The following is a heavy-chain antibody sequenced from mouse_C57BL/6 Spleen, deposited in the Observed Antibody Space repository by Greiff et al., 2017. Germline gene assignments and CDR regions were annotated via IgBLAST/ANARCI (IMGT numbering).Heavy chain of an antibody. V-gene: IGHV1-81*01. D-gene: IGHD1-1*01. CDR1: GYTFTSYG. CDR3: ARGGSTTVVDWYFDV. Sequence: VQLQQSGAELARPGASVKLSCKASGYTFTSYGISWVKQRTGQGLEWIGEIYPRSGNTYYNEKFKGKATLTADKSSSTAYMELRSLTSEDSAVYFCARGGSTTVVDWYFDVWGTGTTVTVSS. CDR2: IYPRSGNT. J-gene: IGHJ1*03.